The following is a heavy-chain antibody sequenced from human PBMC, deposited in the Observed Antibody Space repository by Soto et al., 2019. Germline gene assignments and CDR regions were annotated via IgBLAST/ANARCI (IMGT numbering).Heavy chain of an antibody. Sequence: ASVKVSCKASGYTFASYAMHWVRQAPGQRLEWMGWINAGNGNTKYSQKFQGRVTITRDTSASTAYMELSSLRSEDTAVYYCAIDLVAVAGTYWFDPWGQGTLVTVSS. D-gene: IGHD6-19*01. CDR2: INAGNGNT. CDR3: AIDLVAVAGTYWFDP. CDR1: GYTFASYA. J-gene: IGHJ5*02. V-gene: IGHV1-3*01.